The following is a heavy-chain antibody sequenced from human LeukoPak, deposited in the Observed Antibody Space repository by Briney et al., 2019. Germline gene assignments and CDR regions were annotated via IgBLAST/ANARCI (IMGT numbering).Heavy chain of an antibody. J-gene: IGHJ3*02. CDR1: GFTFSNYF. CDR2: IANDGSHT. D-gene: IGHD3-10*01. V-gene: IGHV3-30-3*01. CDR3: ARERQDTIIHSGAFDI. Sequence: GRSLRLSCAASGFTFSNYFMHWVRQAPGKGLEWVADIANDGSHTFYVESVKGRFTISRDNSKNTLYLQMDSLRVEDTAVYFCARERQDTIIHSGAFDIWGQGTMVTVSP.